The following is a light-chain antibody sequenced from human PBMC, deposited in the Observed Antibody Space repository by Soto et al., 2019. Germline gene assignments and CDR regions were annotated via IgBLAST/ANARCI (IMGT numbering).Light chain of an antibody. Sequence: DIQMTQSPSSLSASAGDRVTITCRASQSISYFLNWYQQKPGKAPKLLIYAASSLQSGVPSRLNGSGSGTDFTLTISSLQPEDFATYYCQQSYSIPRTFGGGTKVDIK. CDR3: QQSYSIPRT. CDR1: QSISYF. CDR2: AAS. J-gene: IGKJ4*01. V-gene: IGKV1-39*01.